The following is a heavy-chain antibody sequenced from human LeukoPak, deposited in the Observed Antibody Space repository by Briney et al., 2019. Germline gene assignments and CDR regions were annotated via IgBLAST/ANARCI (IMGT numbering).Heavy chain of an antibody. J-gene: IGHJ6*02. Sequence: ASVKVSCKASGYTFTGYYMHRVRQAPGQGLEWMGWINPNSGGTNYAQKFQGRVTMTRDTSTSTAYMELRSLRSDDTAVYYCARDVPDYYYGMDVWGQGTTVTVSS. CDR2: INPNSGGT. V-gene: IGHV1-2*02. CDR1: GYTFTGYY. CDR3: ARDVPDYYYGMDV.